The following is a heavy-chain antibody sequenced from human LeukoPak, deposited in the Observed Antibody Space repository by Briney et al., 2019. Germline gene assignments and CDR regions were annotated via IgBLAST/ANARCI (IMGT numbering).Heavy chain of an antibody. Sequence: SETLSLTCTVSGGSVRCYYWSWIRQPPGEGLEWIAYIHNTGSTNYNPSLKSRVTISLDTSKNEFSLKLTSWTAGDTAVYYFVGDWGGFNFDIWGQGTMVTVSS. V-gene: IGHV4-59*02. CDR1: GGSVRCYY. CDR2: IHNTGST. J-gene: IGHJ3*02. CDR3: VGDWGGFNFDI. D-gene: IGHD3-16*01.